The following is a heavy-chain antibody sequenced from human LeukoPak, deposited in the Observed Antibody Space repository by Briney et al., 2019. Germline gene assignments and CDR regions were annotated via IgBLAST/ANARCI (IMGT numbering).Heavy chain of an antibody. V-gene: IGHV1-69*05. CDR2: IIPIFGTA. Sequence: GASVKVSCKASGGTFSSYAISWVRQAPGQGLEWMGGIIPIFGTANYAQKFQGRVTITTDESTSTAYMELSSLRSEDTAVYYCARDYLELRARRFDPWGQGTLVTVSS. J-gene: IGHJ5*02. D-gene: IGHD1-7*01. CDR1: GGTFSSYA. CDR3: ARDYLELRARRFDP.